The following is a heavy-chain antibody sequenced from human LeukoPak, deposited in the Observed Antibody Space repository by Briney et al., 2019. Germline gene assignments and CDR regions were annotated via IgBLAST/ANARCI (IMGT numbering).Heavy chain of an antibody. J-gene: IGHJ4*02. Sequence: SETLSLTCTVSGASISSSSYYWGWIRQPPGKGLEWIGSITSGGSTFYNPSLKSRLTTSLDTSKNQFSLKLSSVTAADTAVYYCARGKYYFDYWGQGTLVTVSS. CDR1: GASISSSSYY. V-gene: IGHV4-39*07. CDR3: ARGKYYFDY. CDR2: ITSGGST.